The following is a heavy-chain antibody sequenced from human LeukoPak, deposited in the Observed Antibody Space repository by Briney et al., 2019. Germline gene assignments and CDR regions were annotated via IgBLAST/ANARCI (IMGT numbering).Heavy chain of an antibody. Sequence: GGSLRLSCAASGFTFSSYAMHWVRQAPGKGLEWVANIKQDGSEKYYGGSMKGRFTISRDNAKNSLYVQMNSLRAEDTAVYYCARGQQLVPDAFDIWGQGTMVTVSS. CDR2: IKQDGSEK. V-gene: IGHV3-7*04. CDR3: ARGQQLVPDAFDI. D-gene: IGHD6-13*01. CDR1: GFTFSSYA. J-gene: IGHJ3*02.